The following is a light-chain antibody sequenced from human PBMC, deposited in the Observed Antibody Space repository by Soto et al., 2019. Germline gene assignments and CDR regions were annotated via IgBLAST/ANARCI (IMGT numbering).Light chain of an antibody. CDR2: DAS. CDR3: QQYNSYSLT. V-gene: IGKV1-5*01. J-gene: IGKJ1*01. CDR1: QSISTW. Sequence: QMTQSASTVSASVGDRVTITCRASQSISTWLAWYQQKPGKAPKLLIYDASSLQSGVPSRFSGSGSGTEFTLTISSLQPDDFATYYCQQYNSYSLTFGQGTKVDIK.